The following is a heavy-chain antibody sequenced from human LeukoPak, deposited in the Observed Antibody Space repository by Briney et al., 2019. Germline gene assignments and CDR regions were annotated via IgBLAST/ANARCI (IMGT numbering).Heavy chain of an antibody. D-gene: IGHD3-10*01. Sequence: PGESLRLSCAASGFTFNNYAMTWVPQAPGKGLEWVSTISGSAGSEYSADSVKGRFTIFRDNAKNTLYLQMNSLRAEDTAVYYCAKEYGSGSYSDFDYWGQGTLVTVSS. J-gene: IGHJ4*02. V-gene: IGHV3-23*01. CDR2: ISGSAGSE. CDR3: AKEYGSGSYSDFDY. CDR1: GFTFNNYA.